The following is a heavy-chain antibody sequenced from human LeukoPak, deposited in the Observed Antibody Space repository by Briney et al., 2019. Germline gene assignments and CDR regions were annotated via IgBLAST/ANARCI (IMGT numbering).Heavy chain of an antibody. D-gene: IGHD1-1*01. V-gene: IGHV4-39*01. J-gene: IGHJ6*02. CDR1: GDSISSSNYY. Sequence: SETLSLTCTVSGDSISSSNYYWGWIRQPPGKGLEWIWSISYRGNTYYSSSLKSRVTISVDMSKNQFSLRLSSMTAADRAVYYCARGQLALYYYNGLDVWGQGTTVTVSS. CDR3: ARGQLALYYYNGLDV. CDR2: ISYRGNT.